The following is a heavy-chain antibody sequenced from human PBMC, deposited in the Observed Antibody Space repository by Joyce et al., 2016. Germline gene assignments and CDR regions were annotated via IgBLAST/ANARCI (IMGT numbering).Heavy chain of an antibody. V-gene: IGHV4-34*02. D-gene: IGHD5-18*01. CDR2: VNRSGST. J-gene: IGHJ5*02. CDR3: ARGLVVTGTRVRGYNYGYSS. CDR1: GGSFSGYY. Sequence: QVQLQQWGGGLLKPSETLSLTCAVYGGSFSGYYWSWIRQPPGKGLEWIGEVNRSGSTSYDESLKSRVTISVDTSKTQLSLNLTSVTAADTAVYFCARGLVVTGTRVRGYNYGYSSWGQGTLVTVSS.